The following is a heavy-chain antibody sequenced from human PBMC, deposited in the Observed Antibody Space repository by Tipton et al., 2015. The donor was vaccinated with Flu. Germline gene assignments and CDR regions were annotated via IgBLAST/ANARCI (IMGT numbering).Heavy chain of an antibody. CDR3: ARGASRSIASRPGGDYYYGMDV. J-gene: IGHJ6*02. CDR1: GGSISSGGYC. V-gene: IGHV4-31*02. Sequence: LRLSCTVSGGSISSGGYCWSWIRQHPGKGLEWLGYIYYSENTHYNPSLKSRVTISVETSKKQFSLKLSSVTAADTAVYYCARGASRSIASRPGGDYYYGMDVWGQGTTVTVSS. D-gene: IGHD6-6*01. CDR2: IYYSENT.